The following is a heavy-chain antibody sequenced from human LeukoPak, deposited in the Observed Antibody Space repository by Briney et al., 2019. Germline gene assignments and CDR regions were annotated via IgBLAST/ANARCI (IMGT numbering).Heavy chain of an antibody. D-gene: IGHD1-7*01. CDR1: GFSFSKAW. V-gene: IGHV3-15*01. CDR2: IKTETDGGTT. CDR3: TTGGINWNYVGY. Sequence: KSGGSLRLSCGASGFSFSKAWMSWVRQAPGKGLEWVGRIKTETDGGTTDYAAPVKGRFSISRDDSKNTLFLQMNRLNTEGTAVYYCTTGGINWNYVGYWGQGTLVTVSS. J-gene: IGHJ4*02.